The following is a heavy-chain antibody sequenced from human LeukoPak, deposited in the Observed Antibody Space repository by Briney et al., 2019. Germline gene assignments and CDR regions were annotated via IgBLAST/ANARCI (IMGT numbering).Heavy chain of an antibody. CDR3: ARDVVYYYGSGTN. J-gene: IGHJ4*02. Sequence: SETLSLTCTVSGSSITNTFYWGWIRQPPGKGLEWIGTVYRHTSTYYNPSLESRVSISIDTSKNQFSLNLRSVTAADTAVYYCARDVVYYYGSGTNWGQGTLVTVSS. CDR1: GSSITNTFY. CDR2: VYRHTST. D-gene: IGHD3-10*01. V-gene: IGHV4-38-2*02.